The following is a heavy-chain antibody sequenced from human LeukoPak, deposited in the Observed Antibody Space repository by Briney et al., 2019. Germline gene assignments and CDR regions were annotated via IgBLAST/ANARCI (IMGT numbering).Heavy chain of an antibody. Sequence: PGGSLRLSCAASGFTFSSYGMHWVRQVPGKGLEWAAVIWYDGSNKYYADSVKGRFTISRDNSKNTLYLQMNSLRAEDTAVYYCARDWGELLDYWGQGTPVTVSS. CDR3: ARDWGELLDY. CDR2: IWYDGSNK. V-gene: IGHV3-33*01. CDR1: GFTFSSYG. D-gene: IGHD1-26*01. J-gene: IGHJ4*02.